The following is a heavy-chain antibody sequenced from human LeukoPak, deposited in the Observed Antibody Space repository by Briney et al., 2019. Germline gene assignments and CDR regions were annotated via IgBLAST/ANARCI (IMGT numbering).Heavy chain of an antibody. Sequence: GSLRLSCAASGFTVSSNYMSWVRRAPGKGLEWVSVIYSGGSTYYADSVKGRFTTSRDNSKNTLYLQMNSLRAEDTAVYYCARAGPSYYDSSGYDYWGQGTLVTVSS. V-gene: IGHV3-53*01. D-gene: IGHD3-22*01. CDR2: IYSGGST. CDR1: GFTVSSNY. CDR3: ARAGPSYYDSSGYDY. J-gene: IGHJ4*02.